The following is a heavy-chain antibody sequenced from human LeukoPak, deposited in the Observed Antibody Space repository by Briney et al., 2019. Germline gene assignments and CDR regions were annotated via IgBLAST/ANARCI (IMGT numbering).Heavy chain of an antibody. Sequence: GGSLRLSCAASGFTFSGYGMHWVRQAPGKGLEWVAVISYDGSNKYYADSVKGRFTISRDNSKNTLYLQMNSLRAEDTAVYYCAKSSSGYLFDYWGQGTLVTVSS. CDR3: AKSSSGYLFDY. V-gene: IGHV3-30*18. J-gene: IGHJ4*02. CDR2: ISYDGSNK. D-gene: IGHD3-22*01. CDR1: GFTFSGYG.